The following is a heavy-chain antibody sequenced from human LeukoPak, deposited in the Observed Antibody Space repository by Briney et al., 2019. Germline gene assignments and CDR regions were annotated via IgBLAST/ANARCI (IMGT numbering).Heavy chain of an antibody. CDR2: IKQDGSEK. V-gene: IGHV3-7*01. Sequence: GGSLRLSCAAYGFTFSSYWMSWVRQAPGKGLEWVANIKQDGSEKYYVDSVKGRFTISRDNAKNSLYLQMNSLRAEDTAVYYCARERDYDSSGYYCYYFDYWGQGTLVTVSS. CDR1: GFTFSSYW. D-gene: IGHD3-22*01. CDR3: ARERDYDSSGYYCYYFDY. J-gene: IGHJ4*02.